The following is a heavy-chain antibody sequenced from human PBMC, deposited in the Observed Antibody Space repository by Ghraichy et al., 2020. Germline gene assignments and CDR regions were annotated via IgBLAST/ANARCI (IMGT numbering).Heavy chain of an antibody. V-gene: IGHV4-34*01. CDR2: INHSGST. Sequence: SETLSLTCAVYGGSFSGYYWSWIRQPPGKGLEWIGEINHSGSTNYNPSLKSRVTISVDTSKNQFSLKLSSVTAADTAVYYCARRSGRFSSSWYVAGTIDYWGQGTLVTVSS. J-gene: IGHJ4*02. CDR1: GGSFSGYY. CDR3: ARRSGRFSSSWYVAGTIDY. D-gene: IGHD6-13*01.